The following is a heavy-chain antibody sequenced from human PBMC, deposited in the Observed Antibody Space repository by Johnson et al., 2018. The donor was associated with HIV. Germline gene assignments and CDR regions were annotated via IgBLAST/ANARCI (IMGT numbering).Heavy chain of an antibody. J-gene: IGHJ3*02. D-gene: IGHD5-18*01. Sequence: VQLVESGGGVVQPGGSLRLSCAASGFIFSSYGMHWVRQAPGKGPEWVSYIRYDGDNKYYVDSVKGRFTISRDNHNNTLYLQTSSLRLEDTAVYYCAKEGGYSYGYGGDQTGDAFDIWGQGTTVTVSS. V-gene: IGHV3-30*02. CDR1: GFIFSSYG. CDR3: AKEGGYSYGYGGDQTGDAFDI. CDR2: IRYDGDNK.